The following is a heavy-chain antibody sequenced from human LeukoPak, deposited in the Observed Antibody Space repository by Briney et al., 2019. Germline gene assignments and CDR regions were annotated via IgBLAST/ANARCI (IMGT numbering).Heavy chain of an antibody. CDR3: AKDRGSGCFDY. CDR1: GFTFDDYA. J-gene: IGHJ4*02. D-gene: IGHD3-10*01. CDR2: ISWNSGSI. Sequence: PGRSLRLSCAASGFTFDDYAMHWVRQAPGKGLEWVSGISWNSGSIGYADSVKGRFTISRDNAKISLYLQMNSLRAEDTALYYCAKDRGSGCFDYWGQGTLVTVSS. V-gene: IGHV3-9*01.